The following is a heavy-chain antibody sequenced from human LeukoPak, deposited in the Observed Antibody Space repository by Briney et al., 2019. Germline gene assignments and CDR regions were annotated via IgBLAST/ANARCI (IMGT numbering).Heavy chain of an antibody. CDR1: GVSISGYY. D-gene: IGHD4-17*01. CDR2: IYYSGST. J-gene: IGHJ6*02. V-gene: IGHV4-59*01. CDR3: ARVAYGDFIYYYYAMAA. Sequence: SETLSCKSSVSGVSISGYYWRWLRQPPGKGLEWIGYIYYSGSTNYNPSLKSRVTISVDTSKNQFSLNLSSVTAADTAVYYSARVAYGDFIYYYYAMAAPGPGTTVTVSS.